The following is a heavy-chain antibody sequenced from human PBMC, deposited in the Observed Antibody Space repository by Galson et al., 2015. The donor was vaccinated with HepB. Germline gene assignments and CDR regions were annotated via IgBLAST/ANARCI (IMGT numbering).Heavy chain of an antibody. D-gene: IGHD3-3*01. J-gene: IGHJ4*02. Sequence: QSGAEVKKPGESLKISCKASGYSFRSHWIGWVRQMPGKGLEWVGIIYPGDSETRYSPSFQGQVTFSADKSITTAYLQWRSLKASDTAMYYCARRQTIFGVAYDYWGQGTQVTVSS. CDR3: ARRQTIFGVAYDY. V-gene: IGHV5-51*01. CDR2: IYPGDSET. CDR1: GYSFRSHW.